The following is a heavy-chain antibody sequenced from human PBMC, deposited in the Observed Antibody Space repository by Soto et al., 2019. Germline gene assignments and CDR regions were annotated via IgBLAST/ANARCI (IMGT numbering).Heavy chain of an antibody. CDR3: ARGGAMGVDY. Sequence: GGSLRLSCTASGFTFNTHWMHWVRQAPGKGLVWVSRIYFDGITTNYADSVKGRLTVSRDNAKNTVDLHVNTLGDEDTAVYYCARGGAMGVDYWGQGTPVTVSS. CDR2: IYFDGITT. V-gene: IGHV3-74*01. J-gene: IGHJ4*02. D-gene: IGHD1-26*01. CDR1: GFTFNTHW.